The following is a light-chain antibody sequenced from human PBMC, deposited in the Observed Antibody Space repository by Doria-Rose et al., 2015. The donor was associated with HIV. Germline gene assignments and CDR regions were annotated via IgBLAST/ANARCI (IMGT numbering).Light chain of an antibody. CDR3: QQYYDTPS. CDR1: QSLLYTSKNY. CDR2: WAS. V-gene: IGKV4-1*01. J-gene: IGKJ3*01. Sequence: DIQLTQSPESLGMSLGERATLNCKSNQSLLYTSKNYLAWYQQKPGQPPKLLIYWASTRQSGVPARFSGSGSGTDFTLTISSLEAGDVAVYHCQQYYDTPSFSPETTVDIK.